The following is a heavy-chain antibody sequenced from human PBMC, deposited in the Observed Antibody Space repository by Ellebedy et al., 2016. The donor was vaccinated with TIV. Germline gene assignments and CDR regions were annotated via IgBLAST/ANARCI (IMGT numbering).Heavy chain of an antibody. CDR2: IYSGGTT. CDR3: ARGQTGSTMIVVVLDY. Sequence: GESLKISCAASGFTVSSHYMSWVRQTPGKGLEWVSLIYSGGTTYYADSVKGRFTISRDNSKNTLYLQMNSPRAEDTAVYYCARGQTGSTMIVVVLDYWGQGTLVTVSS. J-gene: IGHJ4*02. V-gene: IGHV3-53*01. D-gene: IGHD3-22*01. CDR1: GFTVSSHY.